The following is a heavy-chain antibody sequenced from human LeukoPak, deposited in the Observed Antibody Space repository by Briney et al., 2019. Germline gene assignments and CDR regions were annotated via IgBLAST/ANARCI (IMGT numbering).Heavy chain of an antibody. D-gene: IGHD6-13*01. CDR1: GGSIVSHY. Sequence: SETLSLICTVSGGSIVSHYWNWIRQPAGRGLEWIGRFYASGTTNTSPSLKSRVTMSVDTSKNQFPLKLSSVTAADTAVYYCAKDSSTWGNLAGHFDSWGQGTLVTVSS. V-gene: IGHV4-4*07. CDR2: FYASGTT. CDR3: AKDSSTWGNLAGHFDS. J-gene: IGHJ4*02.